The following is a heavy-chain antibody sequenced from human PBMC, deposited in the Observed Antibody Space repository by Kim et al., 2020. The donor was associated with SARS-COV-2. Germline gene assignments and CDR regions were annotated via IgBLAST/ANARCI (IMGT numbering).Heavy chain of an antibody. CDR1: GGTFSSYA. CDR3: ARAQYYYDSSGYYFDY. Sequence: SVKVSCKSSGGTFSSYAISWVRQAPGQGLEWMGRIIPILGIANYAQKFQGRVTITADKSTSTAYMELSSLRSEDTAVYYCARAQYYYDSSGYYFDYWGQGTLVTVSS. V-gene: IGHV1-69*04. D-gene: IGHD3-22*01. J-gene: IGHJ4*02. CDR2: IIPILGIA.